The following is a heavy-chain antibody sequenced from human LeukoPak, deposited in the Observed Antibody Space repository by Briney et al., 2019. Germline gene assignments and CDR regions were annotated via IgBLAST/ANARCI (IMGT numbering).Heavy chain of an antibody. CDR2: INPSGGST. CDR3: ARFGALHDAFDI. V-gene: IGHV1-46*01. J-gene: IGHJ3*02. CDR1: GYTFTSYY. Sequence: ASVKVSCKASGYTFTSYYMHWVRQAPGQGLEWMGIINPSGGSTSYAQKFQGRVTMTTDTSTSTAYMELRSLRSDDTAVYYCARFGALHDAFDIWGQGTMVTVSS. D-gene: IGHD3-16*01.